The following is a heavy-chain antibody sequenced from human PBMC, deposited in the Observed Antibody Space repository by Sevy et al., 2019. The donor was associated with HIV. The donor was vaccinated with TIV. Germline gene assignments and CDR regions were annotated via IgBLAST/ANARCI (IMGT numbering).Heavy chain of an antibody. CDR3: ARDASVAAYYFDF. CDR2: INTLSDTI. CDR1: GFTFRRNS. V-gene: IGHV3-48*01. Sequence: GGSLRLSCTASGFTFRRNSMNWVRQAPGKGLEWLAYINTLSDTIKYADSVKGRFTNSRDKAKNSLYLQMNSLRVDDTAVYYCARDASVAAYYFDFWGQGTLVTVSS. D-gene: IGHD6-19*01. J-gene: IGHJ4*02.